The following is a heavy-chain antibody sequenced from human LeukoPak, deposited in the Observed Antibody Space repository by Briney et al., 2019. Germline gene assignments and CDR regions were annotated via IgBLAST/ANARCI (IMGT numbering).Heavy chain of an antibody. CDR2: ISGSGGST. Sequence: GGSLRLSCAASGFTFSDYYMSWIRQAPGKGLEWVSAISGSGGSTYYADSVKGRLTISRDNSKNTLYLQMNSLRAEDTAVYYCAKEAYYYDSSGYYRMVGLDYWGQGTLVTVSS. J-gene: IGHJ4*02. V-gene: IGHV3-23*01. CDR3: AKEAYYYDSSGYYRMVGLDY. CDR1: GFTFSDYY. D-gene: IGHD3-22*01.